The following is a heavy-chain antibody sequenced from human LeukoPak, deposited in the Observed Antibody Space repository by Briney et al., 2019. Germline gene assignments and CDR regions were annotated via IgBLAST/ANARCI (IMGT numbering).Heavy chain of an antibody. D-gene: IGHD3-16*01. Sequence: SETLSLTCSVSGGSIRSGDHHWAWVRQPPGKGLEFIGSLDESGRPYYNRPLKSRVSISGDTSGKQFSLNLTSVTAADTAVYYCARAFWGGSYNWFDPWGQGTLVTVSS. CDR1: GGSIRSGDHH. J-gene: IGHJ5*02. CDR2: LDESGRP. V-gene: IGHV4-39*07. CDR3: ARAFWGGSYNWFDP.